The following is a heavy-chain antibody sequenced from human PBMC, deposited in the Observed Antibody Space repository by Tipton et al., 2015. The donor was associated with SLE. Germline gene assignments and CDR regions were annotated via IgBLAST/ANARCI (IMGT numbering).Heavy chain of an antibody. D-gene: IGHD6-13*01. Sequence: TLSLTCTVSGGSISSHYWSWIRRPPGKALEWVAYINYSGSTNYHPSLKSRVTMSVDTSKNQFSLKLSSVTAADTAVYYCARRRGSSWFEDYFDYWGQGTLVTVSS. CDR3: ARRRGSSWFEDYFDY. CDR2: INYSGST. V-gene: IGHV4-59*11. CDR1: GGSISSHY. J-gene: IGHJ4*02.